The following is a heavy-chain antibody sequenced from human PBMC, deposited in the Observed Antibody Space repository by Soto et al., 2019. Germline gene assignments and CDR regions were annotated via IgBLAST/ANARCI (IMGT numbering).Heavy chain of an antibody. CDR2: ISYDGSNK. CDR3: AKRIESMAPYGADYFDY. V-gene: IGHV3-30*18. J-gene: IGHJ4*02. D-gene: IGHD4-17*01. Sequence: VQLVESGGGVVQPETSLRLSCAASGFTFSRYGMHWVRQAPGKGLEWVAVISYDGSNKYYADSVKGRFTISRDNSKNTLYLQMNRLRADDTAVYYSAKRIESMAPYGADYFDYWGQGTLFTVSS. CDR1: GFTFSRYG.